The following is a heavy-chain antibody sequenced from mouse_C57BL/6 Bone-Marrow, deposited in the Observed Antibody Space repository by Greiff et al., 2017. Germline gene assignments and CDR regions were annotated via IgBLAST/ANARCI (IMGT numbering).Heavy chain of an antibody. V-gene: IGHV5-17*01. CDR1: GFTFSDYG. Sequence: DVKLVESGGGLVKPGGSLKLSCAASGFTFSDYGMHWVRQAPEKGLEWVAYISSGSSTIYYADTVKGRFTISRDNAKNTLFLQMTSLRSEDTAMYYCARFYYSTYYAMDYWGQGTSVTVSS. J-gene: IGHJ4*01. D-gene: IGHD2-5*01. CDR3: ARFYYSTYYAMDY. CDR2: ISSGSSTI.